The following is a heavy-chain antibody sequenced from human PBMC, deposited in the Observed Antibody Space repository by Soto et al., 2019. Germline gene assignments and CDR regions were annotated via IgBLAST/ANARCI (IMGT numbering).Heavy chain of an antibody. CDR2: ISGYDGNT. J-gene: IGHJ4*02. D-gene: IGHD3-10*01. V-gene: IGHV1-18*01. CDR3: AREEWFGQTPFDN. Sequence: QVQLVQSGGEVKKPGASVKVSCKASGFTLNDFGGSWVRQAPVQGLEWMGWISGYDGNTNFAQKYDGRVTMTIDSSTTTAYMELRNLRSDDTAFYYCAREEWFGQTPFDNWGQGTLVTVSS. CDR1: GFTLNDFG.